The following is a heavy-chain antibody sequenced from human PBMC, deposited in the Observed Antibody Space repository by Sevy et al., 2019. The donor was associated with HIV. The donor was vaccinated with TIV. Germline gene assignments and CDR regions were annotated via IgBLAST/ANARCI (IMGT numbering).Heavy chain of an antibody. V-gene: IGHV3-23*01. Sequence: GGSLRLSCAASGFTFTIYAMTWVRQAPGKGLEWVSGISGSGDTTYYADSVKGRFTISRDNSKNTLYLQMNSLRAEDTAVYYCAKESGKYLGGNIDRWGQGTLVTVSS. J-gene: IGHJ5*02. CDR1: GFTFTIYA. CDR2: ISGSGDTT. D-gene: IGHD1-26*01. CDR3: AKESGKYLGGNIDR.